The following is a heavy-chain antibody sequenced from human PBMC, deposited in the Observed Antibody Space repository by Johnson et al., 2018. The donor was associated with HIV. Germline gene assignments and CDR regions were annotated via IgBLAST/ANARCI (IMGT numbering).Heavy chain of an antibody. D-gene: IGHD4/OR15-4a*01. CDR3: ARVGANFDAFDI. CDR1: GFTFSDYY. V-gene: IGHV3-11*04. Sequence: QVQLVESGGGLVKPGGSLRLSCAASGFTFSDYYMSWIRQTPGKGLEWVSYISSSGGSTYYADSVKGRFTISRDNAKNSLYLQMNSLRAEDTAVYYCARVGANFDAFDIWGQGTMVTVSS. J-gene: IGHJ3*02. CDR2: ISSSGGST.